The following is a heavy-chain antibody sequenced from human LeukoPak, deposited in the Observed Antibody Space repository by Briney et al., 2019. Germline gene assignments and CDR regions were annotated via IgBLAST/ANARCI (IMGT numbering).Heavy chain of an antibody. CDR3: ARVWSGYYRVSDAFDI. D-gene: IGHD3-3*01. J-gene: IGHJ3*02. Sequence: SETLSLTCSVSGGSISSSSYFWGWIRQPPGKGLEWIGSIYYSGSTYYNPSLRGRVTISVDTSKNQFSLKLSSVTAADTAVYYCARVWSGYYRVSDAFDIWGQGTMVTVSS. V-gene: IGHV4-39*07. CDR1: GGSISSSSYF. CDR2: IYYSGST.